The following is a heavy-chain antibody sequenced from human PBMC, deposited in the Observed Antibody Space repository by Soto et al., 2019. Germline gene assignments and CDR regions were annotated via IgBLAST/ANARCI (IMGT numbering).Heavy chain of an antibody. J-gene: IGHJ4*02. D-gene: IGHD3-10*01. CDR3: AMDGSPYGWFNED. CDR1: GDIFSSFA. CDR2: SIPVCGTT. Sequence: QEQLVQSGAEVKKPGSSMKVSCKASGDIFSSFAISWVRQAHGQGLEWMGGSIPVCGTTNYAQKFQDRVTITADKSTNTAYMELSSLRSEDTAIYYCAMDGSPYGWFNEDWGKGTMVTVSS. V-gene: IGHV1-69*06.